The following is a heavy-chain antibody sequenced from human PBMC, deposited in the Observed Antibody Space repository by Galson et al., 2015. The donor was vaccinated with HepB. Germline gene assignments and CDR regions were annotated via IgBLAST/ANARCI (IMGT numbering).Heavy chain of an antibody. D-gene: IGHD2-15*01. CDR1: GFTFSSYG. CDR3: AKDALPPYCSGGSCPFQH. Sequence: SLRLSCAASGFTFSSYGMHWVRQAPGKGLEWVAVISYDGSNKYYADSVKGRFTISRDNSKNTLYLQMNSLRAEDTAVYYCAKDALPPYCSGGSCPFQHWGQGTLVTVSS. V-gene: IGHV3-30*18. J-gene: IGHJ1*01. CDR2: ISYDGSNK.